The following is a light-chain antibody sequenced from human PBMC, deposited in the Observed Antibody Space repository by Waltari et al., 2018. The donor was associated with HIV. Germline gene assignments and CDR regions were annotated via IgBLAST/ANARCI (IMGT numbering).Light chain of an antibody. CDR2: LGS. CDR3: MQALQTPLT. V-gene: IGKV2-28*01. CDR1: QSLLHSNGYNY. J-gene: IGKJ5*01. Sequence: IVMTQSPLSLPVTPGEPASISCRSSQSLLHSNGYNYLDWYLQKSGQSPQLMIYLGSNRASGVPDRFSGSGSGTDFTLKISRVEAEDVGVYYCMQALQTPLTFGQGTRLEIK.